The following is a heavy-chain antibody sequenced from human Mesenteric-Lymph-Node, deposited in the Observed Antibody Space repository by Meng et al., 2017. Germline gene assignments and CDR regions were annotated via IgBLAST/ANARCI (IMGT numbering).Heavy chain of an antibody. D-gene: IGHD2-8*02. V-gene: IGHV4-34*01. CDR1: DNY. Sequence: QVQLQQWGTGLLKPSETLSLSDNYWSWIRQPPGKGLEWIGNINRSGSTNYNPSLKSRVTMSVDTSKNQFSLWLTSVTAADAAVYYCARIGHRYCTGGSCGLFDYWGQGTLVTVSS. J-gene: IGHJ4*02. CDR3: ARIGHRYCTGGSCGLFDY. CDR2: INRSGST.